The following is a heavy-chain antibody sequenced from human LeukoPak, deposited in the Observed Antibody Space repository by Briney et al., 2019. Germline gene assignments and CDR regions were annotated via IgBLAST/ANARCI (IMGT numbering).Heavy chain of an antibody. CDR3: VKSAGFWSGYYDY. Sequence: GGSLRLSCSASGFTFSSYAMHWVRQAPGKGLEYVSAINSNGGSTYYADSVKGRFTISRNNSKNTLYLQMSSLRAEDTAVYYCVKSAGFWSGYYDYWGQGTLVTVSS. CDR1: GFTFSSYA. J-gene: IGHJ4*02. V-gene: IGHV3-64D*06. CDR2: INSNGGST. D-gene: IGHD3-3*01.